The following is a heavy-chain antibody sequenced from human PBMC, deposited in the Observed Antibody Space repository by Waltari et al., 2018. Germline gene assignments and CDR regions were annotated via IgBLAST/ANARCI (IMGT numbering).Heavy chain of an antibody. CDR1: GYSFTRFW. D-gene: IGHD3-22*01. Sequence: EVQLVQSGAEVKKPGESLKISCKGSGYSFTRFWIDWVRQMPGKGLEWMGSIYPSDSETRYSPSFQGQVTISDDKSISTASLQWSSLRASDTAMYYCARSSGYYDNYFDYWGQGALVTVSS. CDR3: ARSSGYYDNYFDY. CDR2: IYPSDSET. J-gene: IGHJ4*02. V-gene: IGHV5-51*01.